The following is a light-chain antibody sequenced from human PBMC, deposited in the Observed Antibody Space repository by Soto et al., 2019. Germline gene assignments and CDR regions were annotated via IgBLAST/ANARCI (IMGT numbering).Light chain of an antibody. CDR1: PGISNY. J-gene: IGKJ1*01. CDR3: LQQNMYPWT. Sequence: DIQMTQSPSAMSAAVGDRVTITCRASPGISNYLAWFQQKPGKVPERLIYATSSLQSGVPSRFSGSGSGTEFTLTISSLQPEDSATYYCLQQNMYPWTFGQGTKVEI. CDR2: ATS. V-gene: IGKV1-17*03.